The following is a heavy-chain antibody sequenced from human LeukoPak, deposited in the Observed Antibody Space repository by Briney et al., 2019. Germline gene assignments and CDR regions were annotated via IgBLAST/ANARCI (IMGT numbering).Heavy chain of an antibody. J-gene: IGHJ6*02. CDR1: GFTFSSYW. D-gene: IGHD3-22*01. CDR3: ARISGYRYYYGMDV. CDR2: IKQDGSEK. Sequence: GGSLRPSCAASGFTFSSYWTSWVRQAPGKGLEWVANIKQDGSEKYYVDSVKGRFTISRDNAKNSLYLQMNSLRAEDTAVYYCARISGYRYYYGMDVWGQGTTVTVSS. V-gene: IGHV3-7*01.